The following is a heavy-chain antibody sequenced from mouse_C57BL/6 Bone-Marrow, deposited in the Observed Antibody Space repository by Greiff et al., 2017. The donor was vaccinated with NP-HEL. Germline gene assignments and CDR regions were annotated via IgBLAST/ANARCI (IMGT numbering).Heavy chain of an antibody. D-gene: IGHD2-4*01. CDR2: IDPSDSYT. CDR1: GYTFTSYW. V-gene: IGHV1-59*01. CDR3: ARGRDDYGGVVYFDC. J-gene: IGHJ2*01. Sequence: QVQLQQPGAELVRPGTSVKLSCKASGYTFTSYWMHWVKQRPGQGLEWTGVIDPSDSYTNYNQKFKGKATLTVDTSSSTAYMQLSSLTSEDSAVYDCARGRDDYGGVVYFDCWGQGTTLTVSS.